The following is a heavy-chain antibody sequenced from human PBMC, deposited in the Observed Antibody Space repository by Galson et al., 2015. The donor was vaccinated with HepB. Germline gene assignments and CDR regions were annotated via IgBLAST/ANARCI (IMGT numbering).Heavy chain of an antibody. Sequence: SVKVSCKASGGTFSSYAISWVRQAPGQGLEWMGGIIPIFGTANYAQKFQGRVTITADESTSTAYMELSSLRSEDTAVYYCARDRHTEGSDAFDIWGQGTMVTVSS. D-gene: IGHD4-17*01. CDR1: GGTFSSYA. CDR3: ARDRHTEGSDAFDI. V-gene: IGHV1-69*13. CDR2: IIPIFGTA. J-gene: IGHJ3*02.